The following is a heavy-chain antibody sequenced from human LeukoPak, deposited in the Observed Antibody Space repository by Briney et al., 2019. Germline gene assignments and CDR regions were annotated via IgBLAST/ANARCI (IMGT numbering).Heavy chain of an antibody. D-gene: IGHD4-17*01. V-gene: IGHV1-69*05. CDR1: GGTFTSYA. Sequence: SVKVSCKASGGTFTSYAISWVREAPGQELEWMGGIIPIFGTANYAQKFQGRVTITTDESTSTAYMELSSLRSEDTAVYYCASHDYGDHVGAFDIGGQGTMVTVSS. CDR2: IIPIFGTA. CDR3: ASHDYGDHVGAFDI. J-gene: IGHJ3*02.